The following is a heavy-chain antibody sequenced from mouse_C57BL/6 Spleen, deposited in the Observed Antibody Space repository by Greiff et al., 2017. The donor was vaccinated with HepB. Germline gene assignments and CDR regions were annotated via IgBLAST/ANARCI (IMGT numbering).Heavy chain of an antibody. CDR3: AIYYDYDGVAY. CDR1: GYSFTGYY. V-gene: IGHV1-42*01. J-gene: IGHJ3*01. CDR2: INPSTGGT. D-gene: IGHD2-4*01. Sequence: EVKLMESGPELVKPGASVKISCKASGYSFTGYYMNWVKQSPEKSLEWIGEINPSTGGTTYNQKFKAKATLTVDKSSSTAYMQLKSLTSEDSAVYYCAIYYDYDGVAYWGQGTLVTVSA.